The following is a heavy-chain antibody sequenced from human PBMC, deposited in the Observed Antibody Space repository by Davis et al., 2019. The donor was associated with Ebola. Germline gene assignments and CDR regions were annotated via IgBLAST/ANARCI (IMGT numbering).Heavy chain of an antibody. CDR2: IYYSGST. V-gene: IGHV4-39*01. D-gene: IGHD1-26*01. J-gene: IGHJ4*02. Sequence: SETLSLTCTVSGDSISSNDYFWGWIRQPPGKGLEWVGNIYYSGSTYNNPALKSRVTISVDTSKNQFSLRLSSVTAADTAVYYCARAYIATTVDYWGQGTLVTVSS. CDR1: GDSISSNDYF. CDR3: ARAYIATTVDY.